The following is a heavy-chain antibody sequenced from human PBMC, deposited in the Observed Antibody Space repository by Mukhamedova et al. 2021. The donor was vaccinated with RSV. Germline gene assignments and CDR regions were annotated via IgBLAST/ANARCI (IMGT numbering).Heavy chain of an antibody. CDR3: ATTTKDYYDSSGYYIPGY. J-gene: IGHJ4*02. Sequence: GLEWVSSISSSSSYIYYADSVKGRFTISRDNAKNSLYLQMNSLRAEDTAVYYCATTTKDYYDSSGYYIPGYWGQGTLATVSS. D-gene: IGHD3-22*01. V-gene: IGHV3-21*01. CDR2: ISSSSSYI.